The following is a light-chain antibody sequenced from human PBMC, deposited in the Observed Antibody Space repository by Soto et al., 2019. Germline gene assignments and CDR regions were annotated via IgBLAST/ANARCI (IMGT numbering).Light chain of an antibody. V-gene: IGLV2-14*01. CDR2: DVS. CDR3: SSYTRSGVYV. J-gene: IGLJ1*01. Sequence: QSVLTQPASVSGSPGQSITISFTGTSSDVGGYNAVSWYQQHPGRAPKLMIYDVSNRPSGISNRFSGSKSGSTASLTISGLQAEDDADYYCSSYTRSGVYVFGAGTKVTVL. CDR1: SSDVGGYNA.